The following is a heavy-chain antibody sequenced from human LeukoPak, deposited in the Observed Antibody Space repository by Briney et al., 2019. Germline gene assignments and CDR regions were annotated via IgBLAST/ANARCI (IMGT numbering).Heavy chain of an antibody. CDR1: GGSISSYY. CDR3: ARDPDYGDYVAFDI. J-gene: IGHJ3*02. V-gene: IGHV4-59*01. CDR2: IYYSGST. D-gene: IGHD4-17*01. Sequence: SETLSLTCTVSGGSISSYYWSWIRQPPGKGLEWIGYIYYSGSTNYNPSLKSRVTISVDTSKNQFSLKLSSVTAAVTAVYYCARDPDYGDYVAFDIWGQGTMVTVSS.